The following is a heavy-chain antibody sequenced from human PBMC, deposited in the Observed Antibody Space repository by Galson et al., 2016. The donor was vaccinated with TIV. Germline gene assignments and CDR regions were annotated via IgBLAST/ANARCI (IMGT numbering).Heavy chain of an antibody. CDR2: ISATTSHI. CDR1: GFSFSAYS. CDR3: TRFFSGNDY. D-gene: IGHD1-26*01. Sequence: SLRLSCAASGFSFSAYSMTWVRQTPGKGLEWVSFISATTSHIYYADSVKGRFTISRDNTKNSLYLQINSLRAEDTAVYYFTRFFSGNDYWGQGTLVTVSS. J-gene: IGHJ4*02. V-gene: IGHV3-21*01.